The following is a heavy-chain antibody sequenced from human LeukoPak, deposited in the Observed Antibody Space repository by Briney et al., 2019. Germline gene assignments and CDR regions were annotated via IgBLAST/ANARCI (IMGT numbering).Heavy chain of an antibody. D-gene: IGHD1-1*01. CDR1: GFTFSDYD. CDR3: ARVAKERVGGVYYFDY. Sequence: PGGSLRLSCAASGFTFSDYDVHWVRQATGEGLEWVSAIGTAGDTYYTGSVKGRFTISRENAKNSLYLQMNSLRAGDTAVSYCARVAKERVGGVYYFDYWGQATLVTVSS. V-gene: IGHV3-13*01. CDR2: IGTAGDT. J-gene: IGHJ4*02.